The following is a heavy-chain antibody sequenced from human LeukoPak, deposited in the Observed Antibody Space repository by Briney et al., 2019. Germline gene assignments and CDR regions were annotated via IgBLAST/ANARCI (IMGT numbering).Heavy chain of an antibody. J-gene: IGHJ4*02. D-gene: IGHD5-18*01. Sequence: PSETLSLTCTVSGGSCSSYYWSWIRQPPGKGLEWIGYIYYSGSTNYNPSLKSRVTISVDTSKNQFSLKLSSVTAADTAVYYCARAGKSAMASPPLVDYWGQGTLVTVSS. CDR2: IYYSGST. V-gene: IGHV4-59*01. CDR1: GGSCSSYY. CDR3: ARAGKSAMASPPLVDY.